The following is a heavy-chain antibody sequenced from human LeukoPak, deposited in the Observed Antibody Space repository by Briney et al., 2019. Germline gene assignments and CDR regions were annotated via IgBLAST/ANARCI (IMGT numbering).Heavy chain of an antibody. V-gene: IGHV4-39*07. CDR3: ARDGIGKPFDI. CDR1: GGSISSSSYY. Sequence: SETLSLTCTVSGGSISSSSYYWGWIRQPPGKGLEWIGTIYYSGSTYYNPSLKSRVTISIDTSKNQFSLKMNSMTAADTAVYSCARDGIGKPFDIWGQGTMVTVSS. CDR2: IYYSGST. D-gene: IGHD1-14*01. J-gene: IGHJ3*02.